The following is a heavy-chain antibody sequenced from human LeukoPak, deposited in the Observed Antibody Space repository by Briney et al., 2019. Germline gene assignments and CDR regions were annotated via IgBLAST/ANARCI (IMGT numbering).Heavy chain of an antibody. Sequence: PSQTLSLTCTVSGGSISSGDYYWSWIRQPPGKGLEWIGYIYYTVSTFYNPSLKCRVAISVDTSKNLFSLKLTSVTAADTAVYYCARNDCSSTSCQFGDAFDIWGQGAMVTVSS. CDR1: GGSISSGDYY. V-gene: IGHV4-30-4*08. D-gene: IGHD2-2*01. J-gene: IGHJ3*02. CDR2: IYYTVST. CDR3: ARNDCSSTSCQFGDAFDI.